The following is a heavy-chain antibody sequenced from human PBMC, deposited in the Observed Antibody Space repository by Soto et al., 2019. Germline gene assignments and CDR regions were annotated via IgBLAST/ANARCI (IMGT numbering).Heavy chain of an antibody. Sequence: SETLSLTCTVSGGSISSSSYYWGWIRQPPGKGLEWIGSIYYSGSTYYSPSLKSRVTISVDTSKNQFSLKLSSVTAADKAVYYCARHLGYCSSTSFYNTYYYSYGMDVWGQGTTVAVS. D-gene: IGHD2-2*02. V-gene: IGHV4-39*01. CDR1: GGSISSSSYY. CDR3: ARHLGYCSSTSFYNTYYYSYGMDV. J-gene: IGHJ6*02. CDR2: IYYSGST.